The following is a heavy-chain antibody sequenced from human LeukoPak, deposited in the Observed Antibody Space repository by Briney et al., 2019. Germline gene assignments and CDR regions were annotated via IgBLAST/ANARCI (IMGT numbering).Heavy chain of an antibody. CDR1: GGSVSSGSYY. J-gene: IGHJ4*02. CDR3: ARDMGAPDYGSYSVDY. V-gene: IGHV4-61*01. Sequence: SETLSLTCTVSGGSVSSGSYYWSWIRQPPGRGLEWIAYIHYSGSGAYNPFLKSRVTISRDMSTNQFSLKMTSVTAADTAVYFCARDMGAPDYGSYSVDYWGQGTLVTVSS. D-gene: IGHD4-23*01. CDR2: IHYSGSG.